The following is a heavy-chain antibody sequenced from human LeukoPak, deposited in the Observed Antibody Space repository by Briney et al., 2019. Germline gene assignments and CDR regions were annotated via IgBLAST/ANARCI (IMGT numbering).Heavy chain of an antibody. J-gene: IGHJ5*02. CDR1: GGSFSGYY. D-gene: IGHD6-13*01. CDR2: INHSGST. V-gene: IGHV4-34*01. Sequence: SETLSLTCAVYGGSFSGYYWSWIRQPPGKGLEWIGEINHSGSTNYNPSLKSRVTISVDTSKNQFSLKLSSVTAADTAVYYCARGQIAAAVGHNWFDPWGQGTLVTVS. CDR3: ARGQIAAAVGHNWFDP.